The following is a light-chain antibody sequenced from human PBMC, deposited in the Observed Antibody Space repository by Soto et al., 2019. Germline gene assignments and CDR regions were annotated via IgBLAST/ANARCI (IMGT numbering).Light chain of an antibody. J-gene: IGKJ5*01. CDR2: KAS. V-gene: IGKV1-5*03. CDR1: QSISSW. Sequence: DIRITQSPSTLSASVEDRVTITCRAMQSISSWWAWCRQKPGKARNLLIYKASSLERGAPSRFSGSGSGTEFTLTISSLQPDDFATYYCQQYNSYSLIPFGQGTRLAIK. CDR3: QQYNSYSLIP.